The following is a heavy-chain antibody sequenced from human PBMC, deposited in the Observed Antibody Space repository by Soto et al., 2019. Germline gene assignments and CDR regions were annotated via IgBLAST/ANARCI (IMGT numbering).Heavy chain of an antibody. CDR3: ATKFFITRSGYSHIYYYYGMDV. CDR1: GDSHTELS. D-gene: IGHD3-3*01. J-gene: IGHJ6*02. V-gene: IGHV1-24*01. Sequence: GAPVKVCCEVCGDSHTELSMHWVRQAPEKGLEWMGGFDPEDGETIYAQKFQGRVTMTEDTSTDTAYMELSSLRSEDTAVYYCATKFFITRSGYSHIYYYYGMDVWGQGTTVTVSS. CDR2: FDPEDGET.